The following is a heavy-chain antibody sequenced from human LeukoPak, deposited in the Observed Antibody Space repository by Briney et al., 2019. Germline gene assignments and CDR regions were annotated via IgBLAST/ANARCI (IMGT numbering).Heavy chain of an antibody. Sequence: PGGSLRHSCAASGFTFDDYAMQGVRHAPGKGLERVSLINGDGGSTYYADSVKGRFTISRDNSKKSLYLQMNSLRTEDTALYYCAKDILTFDDFWSGYDYWGQGTLVTVSS. V-gene: IGHV3-43*02. CDR2: INGDGGST. CDR1: GFTFDDYA. J-gene: IGHJ4*02. CDR3: AKDILTFDDFWSGYDY. D-gene: IGHD3-3*01.